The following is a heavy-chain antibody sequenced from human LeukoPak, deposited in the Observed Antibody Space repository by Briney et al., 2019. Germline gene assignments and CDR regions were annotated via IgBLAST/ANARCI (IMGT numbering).Heavy chain of an antibody. CDR1: GGSFSGYY. V-gene: IGHV4-34*01. J-gene: IGHJ4*02. CDR2: INHSGST. Sequence: SGTLSLTCAVYGGSFSGYYWSWIRQTPGKGLEWIGEINHSGSTNYNPSLKSRVTISVDTSKNQFSLKLSSVTAADTAVYYCARGLGDYYDSSGDDYWGQGTLVTVSS. CDR3: ARGLGDYYDSSGDDY. D-gene: IGHD3-22*01.